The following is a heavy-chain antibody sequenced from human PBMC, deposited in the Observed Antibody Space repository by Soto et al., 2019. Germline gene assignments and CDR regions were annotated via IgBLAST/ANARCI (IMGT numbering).Heavy chain of an antibody. CDR1: GYTFTSYG. Sequence: GASVKGSCKASGYTFTSYGIRWGGKAAGEGGEGMGWVSAYNGNRNYAQKFEGRGTMTTNTSTSPHYMELRTLSSADTAFSHRARTIYELFLGLDWGQGTLVTVSS. D-gene: IGHD3-9*01. CDR3: ARTIYELFLGLD. CDR2: VSAYNGNR. V-gene: IGHV1-18*01. J-gene: IGHJ4*02.